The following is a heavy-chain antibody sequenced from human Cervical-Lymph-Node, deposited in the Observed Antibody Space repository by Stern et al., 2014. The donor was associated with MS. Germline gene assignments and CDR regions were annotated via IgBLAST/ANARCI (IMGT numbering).Heavy chain of an antibody. Sequence: EDQLVESGGGLVQPGGSMRLSCATTGFIFENYWMSWVRQAPGKGLEWVANIKQDGSEKNYVDSVRGRFTISRDNAQKSLYLQMNSLRVEDTALYYCARDSSIDGYKLGRNWGQGARVTVAS. V-gene: IGHV3-7*01. CDR2: IKQDGSEK. CDR1: GFIFENYW. J-gene: IGHJ4*02. CDR3: ARDSSIDGYKLGRN. D-gene: IGHD5-24*01.